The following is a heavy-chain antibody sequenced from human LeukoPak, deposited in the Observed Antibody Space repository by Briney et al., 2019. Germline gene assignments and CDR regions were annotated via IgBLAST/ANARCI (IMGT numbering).Heavy chain of an antibody. CDR1: GFTFSSYA. CDR2: ISDTVATT. J-gene: IGHJ4*02. Sequence: SGGSLRLSCAGSGFTFSSYAMRCDRQAPGKGLEWDSAISDTVATTYDADSVKGRFTISRDNSRSTLYLQMNSLRAEDTALYYCAKDTSCGRYCTNGVCSPFDYWGQGTRVTVSS. V-gene: IGHV3-23*01. D-gene: IGHD2-8*01. CDR3: AKDTSCGRYCTNGVCSPFDY.